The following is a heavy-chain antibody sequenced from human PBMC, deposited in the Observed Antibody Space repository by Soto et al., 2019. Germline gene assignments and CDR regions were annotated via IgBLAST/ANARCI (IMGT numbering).Heavy chain of an antibody. CDR2: ISSSGRTI. CDR1: GFTFSDYY. D-gene: IGHD6-13*01. J-gene: IGHJ1*01. Sequence: QVQLVESGGGLVKPGGSLRLSCAASGFTFSDYYMSWIRQAPWKGLEWVSSISSSGRTIYYADSVKGRFTISRDNAKNSLYLPMNSLRAEDTAVYYCARGVAAAGTLAYFQHWVQGTLVTVSS. V-gene: IGHV3-11*01. CDR3: ARGVAAAGTLAYFQH.